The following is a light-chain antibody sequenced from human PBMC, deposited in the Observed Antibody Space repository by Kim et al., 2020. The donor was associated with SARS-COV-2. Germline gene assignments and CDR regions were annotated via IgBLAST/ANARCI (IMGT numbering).Light chain of an antibody. Sequence: EIVMTQSPATLSVSPGEGVILSCRASQALSGRLAWFKQKPGQAPRLLIYDTSNRATDIPARFSGRGSGTEFTLTISSLQSEDFAVYYCQQYHWWPLTFGGGTKVDIK. CDR2: DTS. J-gene: IGKJ4*01. CDR3: QQYHWWPLT. CDR1: QALSGR. V-gene: IGKV3-15*01.